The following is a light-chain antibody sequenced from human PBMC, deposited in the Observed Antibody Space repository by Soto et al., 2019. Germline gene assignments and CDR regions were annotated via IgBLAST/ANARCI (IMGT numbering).Light chain of an antibody. CDR1: QSVSSY. CDR2: DAS. Sequence: EIVLTQSPATLSLSPGERATLSCRASQSVSSYLAWYQQKPGQAPRLLIYDASNRATGIPARFSGSGSGTDFTLTISSLEPEDFAVYYCQQRSNWPRALTFGGGPRWRSN. J-gene: IGKJ4*01. V-gene: IGKV3-11*01. CDR3: QQRSNWPRALT.